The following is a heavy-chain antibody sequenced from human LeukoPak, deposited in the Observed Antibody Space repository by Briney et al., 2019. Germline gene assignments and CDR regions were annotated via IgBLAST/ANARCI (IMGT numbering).Heavy chain of an antibody. V-gene: IGHV3-21*01. CDR3: ARDSLQWLTDY. CDR2: ITSSNDYI. CDR1: GFTFSSYG. Sequence: PGGSLRLSCAASGFTFSSYGMNWVRQAPGKGLEWVSSITSSNDYIYYVDSVKGRFTISRDNAKNSLYLQMNSLRAEDTAVYYCARDSLQWLTDYWDQGTLVTVSS. D-gene: IGHD6-19*01. J-gene: IGHJ4*02.